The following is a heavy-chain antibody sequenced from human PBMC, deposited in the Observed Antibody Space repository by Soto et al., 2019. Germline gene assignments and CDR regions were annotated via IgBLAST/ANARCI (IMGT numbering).Heavy chain of an antibody. CDR1: GGSISSYY. CDR3: ASSAFWSGYEGGEFDY. Sequence: SETLSLTCTVSGGSISSYYWSWIRQPPGKGLEWIGYIYYSGSTNYNPSLKSRVTISVDTSKNQFSLKLSSVTAADTAVYYCASSAFWSGYEGGEFDYWGQGTLVTVS. CDR2: IYYSGST. V-gene: IGHV4-59*01. D-gene: IGHD3-3*01. J-gene: IGHJ4*02.